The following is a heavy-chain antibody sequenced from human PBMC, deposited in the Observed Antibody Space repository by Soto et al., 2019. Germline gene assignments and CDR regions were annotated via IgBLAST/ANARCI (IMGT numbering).Heavy chain of an antibody. Sequence: EVQLLESGGGLAQPGGSLRLSCAASGFTFSSYAMNWVRQAPGKGLEWVSAVSASGGSTFYADSLKGRFTISRDNSKNTLYRQMNSLRAEDTAVYYCAKDLGYCSSTTCYNDYWGQGTLVTVSS. D-gene: IGHD2-2*02. CDR3: AKDLGYCSSTTCYNDY. V-gene: IGHV3-23*01. J-gene: IGHJ4*02. CDR2: VSASGGST. CDR1: GFTFSSYA.